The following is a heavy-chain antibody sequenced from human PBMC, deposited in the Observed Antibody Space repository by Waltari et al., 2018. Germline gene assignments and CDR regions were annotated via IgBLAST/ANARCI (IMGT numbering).Heavy chain of an antibody. CDR3: ARAYCSSTSCYEAPFDY. D-gene: IGHD2-2*01. V-gene: IGHV4-39*01. CDR2: IYYSGST. CDR1: GGSISSSSYY. Sequence: QLQLQESGPGLVKPSETLSLTCTVSGGSISSSSYYWAWIRQPPGKGLEWIGSIYYSGSTYYNPSLKSRVTISVDTSKNQFSLKLSSVTAADTAVYYCARAYCSSTSCYEAPFDYWGQGTLVTVSS. J-gene: IGHJ4*02.